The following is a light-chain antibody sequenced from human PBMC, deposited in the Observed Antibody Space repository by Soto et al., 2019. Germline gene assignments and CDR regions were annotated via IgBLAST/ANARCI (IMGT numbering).Light chain of an antibody. CDR3: SSYAGSSNV. V-gene: IGLV2-11*01. CDR2: DVR. Sequence: QSALTQPPSVSGSPGQSVTISCTGTSSDVGARDYVSWYQQHPGKAPKLMIYDVRQRPSGVPDRFSGTKSGNTASLTISGLQAEDEAEYYCSSYAGSSNVFGTGTKVTVL. CDR1: SSDVGARDY. J-gene: IGLJ1*01.